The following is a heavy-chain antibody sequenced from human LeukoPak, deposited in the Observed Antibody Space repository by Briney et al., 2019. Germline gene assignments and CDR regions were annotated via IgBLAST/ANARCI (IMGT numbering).Heavy chain of an antibody. V-gene: IGHV3-30*09. D-gene: IGHD6-13*01. CDR2: ISYDGSNK. CDR1: GFTFSSYS. Sequence: AGGSLRLSCAASGFTFSSYSMHWVRQAPGKGLECVAVISYDGSNKYYADSVKGRFAISRDNYKNTLYVQMNSLRAEDTAVYYCARDKSSWPLHYFDYWGQGTLVTVSS. J-gene: IGHJ4*02. CDR3: ARDKSSWPLHYFDY.